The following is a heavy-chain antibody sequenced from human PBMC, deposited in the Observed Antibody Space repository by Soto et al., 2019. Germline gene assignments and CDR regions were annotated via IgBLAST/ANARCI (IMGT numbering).Heavy chain of an antibody. J-gene: IGHJ5*02. Sequence: QVQLQESGPGLVKPSETLSLTCTVSGGSISSYYWSWIRQPAGKGLGWIGRIYTSGSTNYNPSHTSRVTVSGDTSKKQFPLKMSSVTAADTAVYYCAREGDFWSRYSSYNWFDPWGQGTLVTVST. D-gene: IGHD3-3*01. CDR2: IYTSGST. CDR1: GGSISSYY. V-gene: IGHV4-4*07. CDR3: AREGDFWSRYSSYNWFDP.